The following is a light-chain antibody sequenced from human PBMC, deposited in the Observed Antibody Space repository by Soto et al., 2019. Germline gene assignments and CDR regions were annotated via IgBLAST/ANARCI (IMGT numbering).Light chain of an antibody. V-gene: IGKV3-20*01. Sequence: EIVLTQSPGTLSLSPGERATLSCRASQSVSSSYLAWYQQKPGQAPRLLIYGASSRATGIPDRFSGSGSGTDFTLNISRLEPEDFAVYYCQQYGSSQTFGGGTKVEIK. J-gene: IGKJ4*01. CDR1: QSVSSSY. CDR2: GAS. CDR3: QQYGSSQT.